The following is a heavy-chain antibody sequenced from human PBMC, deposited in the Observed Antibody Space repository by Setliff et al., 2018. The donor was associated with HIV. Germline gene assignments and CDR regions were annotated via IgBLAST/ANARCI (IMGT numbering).Heavy chain of an antibody. J-gene: IGHJ2*01. V-gene: IGHV1-69*13. Sequence: ASVKVSCKASGYTFTSYDINWVRQATGQGLEWMGWMNPIFGSTKYAQKFQGRVTINADESTSTADMELSSLRSEDTAVYYCARDDHYYDSGSYYSDWYFDLWGRGTLVTVSS. CDR2: MNPIFGST. CDR3: ARDDHYYDSGSYYSDWYFDL. D-gene: IGHD3-10*01. CDR1: GYTFTSYD.